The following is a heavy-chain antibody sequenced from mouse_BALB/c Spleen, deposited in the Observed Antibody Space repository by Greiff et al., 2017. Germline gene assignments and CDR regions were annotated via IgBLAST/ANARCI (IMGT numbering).Heavy chain of an antibody. CDR3: ARAIGGFAY. Sequence: EVMLVESGGGLVQPGGSLKLSCAASGFTFSSYGMSWVRQTPDKRLELVATINSNGGSTYYPDSVKGRFTISRDNAKNTLYLQMSSLKSEDTAMYYCARAIGGFAYWGQGTLVTVSA. CDR2: INSNGGST. J-gene: IGHJ3*01. CDR1: GFTFSSYG. V-gene: IGHV5-6-3*01.